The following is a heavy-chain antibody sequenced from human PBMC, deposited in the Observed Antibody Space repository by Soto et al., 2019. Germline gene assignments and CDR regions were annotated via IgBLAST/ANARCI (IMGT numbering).Heavy chain of an antibody. CDR1: GFTFSSYG. V-gene: IGHV3-30*18. J-gene: IGHJ6*02. CDR3: AKDIYSSSWYILYYYYYGMDV. D-gene: IGHD6-13*01. CDR2: ISYDGSNK. Sequence: GGSLRLSCAASGFTFSSYGMHWVRQAPGKGLEWVAVISYDGSNKYYADSVKGRFTISRDNSKNTLYLQMNSLRAEDTAVYYCAKDIYSSSWYILYYYYYGMDVWGQGTTVTVSS.